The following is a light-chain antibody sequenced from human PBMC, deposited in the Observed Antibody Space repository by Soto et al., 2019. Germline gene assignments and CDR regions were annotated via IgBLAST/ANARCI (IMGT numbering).Light chain of an antibody. CDR3: QQYYTDFS. J-gene: IGKJ2*03. Sequence: DIQMTQSPSTLSASVGDRVTITCRASQNINSWLAWYQQKPGKAPKLLIYKASRLESGVPSRFSGSESGTEFTLTISSLQHDDFATYYCQQYYTDFSFGQGPKLEIK. V-gene: IGKV1-5*03. CDR1: QNINSW. CDR2: KAS.